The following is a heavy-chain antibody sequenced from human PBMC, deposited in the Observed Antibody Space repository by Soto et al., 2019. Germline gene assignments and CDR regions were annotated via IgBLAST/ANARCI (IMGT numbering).Heavy chain of an antibody. J-gene: IGHJ5*02. Sequence: EVQLLESGGGLVQPGGSLRLSCAASGFTFSSYAMSWVRQAPGKGLEWVSAISGSGGSTYYADSMKGRFTISRDNSKNTLYLQMNSLRAEDTAVYYCAKARRYYDSSGYYYIHWFDPWGQGTLVTVSS. CDR1: GFTFSSYA. CDR3: AKARRYYDSSGYYYIHWFDP. D-gene: IGHD3-22*01. CDR2: ISGSGGST. V-gene: IGHV3-23*01.